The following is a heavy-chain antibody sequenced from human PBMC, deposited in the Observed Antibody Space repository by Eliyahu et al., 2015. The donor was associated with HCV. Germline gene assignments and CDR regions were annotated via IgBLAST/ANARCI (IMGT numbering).Heavy chain of an antibody. V-gene: IGHV3-15*01. J-gene: IGHJ4*02. CDR2: IKSKTDGGTT. CDR3: TTYDFWSGLDY. CDR1: GFXFSNAW. Sequence: EVQLVESGGGLVKPGGSLRLSCAASGFXFSNAWMSWVRQAPGKGLEWVGRIKSKTDGGTTDYAAXVKGRFTISRDDSKNTLYLQMNSLKTEDTAVYYCTTYDFWSGLDYWGQGTLVTVSS. D-gene: IGHD3-3*01.